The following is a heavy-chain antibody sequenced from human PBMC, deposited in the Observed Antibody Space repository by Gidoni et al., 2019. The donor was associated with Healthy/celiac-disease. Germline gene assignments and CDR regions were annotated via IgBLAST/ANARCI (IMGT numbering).Heavy chain of an antibody. CDR3: ARYRVVATIFVRTDYYGMDV. CDR2: IKQDGREK. D-gene: IGHD5-12*01. CDR1: GFTFSSYW. V-gene: IGHV3-7*03. J-gene: IGHJ6*02. Sequence: EVQLVASGGGLVQPGGSLRLSCAVSGFTFSSYWMSWVRQAPGKGLEWVANIKQDGREKYYVDSVKGRFTISRDNAKNSLYLQMNSLRAEDTAVYYCARYRVVATIFVRTDYYGMDVWGQGTTVTVSS.